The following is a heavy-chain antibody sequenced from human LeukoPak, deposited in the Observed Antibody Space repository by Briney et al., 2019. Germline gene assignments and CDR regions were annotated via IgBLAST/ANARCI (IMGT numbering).Heavy chain of an antibody. CDR2: VSKSSDYI. V-gene: IGHV3-21*01. D-gene: IGHD3-22*01. CDR1: GFTFNSYT. J-gene: IGHJ6*04. CDR3: AREEDSRAIRTSDGLDV. Sequence: GGSLRLSCAASGFTFNSYTMNWVRQAPGKGLEWVSCVSKSSDYIYYADSVRGRFTISRDNAKNLVYLEMNSLRAEDTGVYYCAREEDSRAIRTSDGLDVWGEGITVTVSP.